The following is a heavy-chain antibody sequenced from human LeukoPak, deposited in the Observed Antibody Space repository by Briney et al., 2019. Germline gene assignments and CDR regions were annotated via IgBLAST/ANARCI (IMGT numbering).Heavy chain of an antibody. V-gene: IGHV3-23*01. CDR1: GFTFSSYA. J-gene: IGHJ4*02. Sequence: PGGSLRLSCAASGFTFSSYAMSWVRQAPGKGLEWVSAISGSGGSTYYADSVKGRFTISRDNSKNTLYLRMNSLRAEDTAVYYCAKDGVLRGYCSSTSCFFDYWGQGTLVTVPS. CDR3: AKDGVLRGYCSSTSCFFDY. CDR2: ISGSGGST. D-gene: IGHD2-2*01.